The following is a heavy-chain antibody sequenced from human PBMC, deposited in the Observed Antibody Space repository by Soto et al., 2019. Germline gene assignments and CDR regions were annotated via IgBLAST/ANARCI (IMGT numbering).Heavy chain of an antibody. J-gene: IGHJ6*02. D-gene: IGHD4-17*01. CDR1: GYTFTSYG. V-gene: IGHV1-18*01. CDR3: ARATAPSDV. Sequence: ASGKVSCKASGYTFTSYGISWVRQAPGQGLEWMGWINAYNGNTNYAQKFQGRVTITTDTSASTAYMELSSLRSEDTAVYYCARATAPSDVWGQGTTVTVSS. CDR2: INAYNGNT.